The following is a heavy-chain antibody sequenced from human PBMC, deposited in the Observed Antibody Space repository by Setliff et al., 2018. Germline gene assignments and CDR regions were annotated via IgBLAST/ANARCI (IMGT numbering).Heavy chain of an antibody. Sequence: ASVKVSCKASGYIFTDYYMHWVRQAPGQELGWMGRINPNSGGTNYAQKFQGRVTLTRDTSITTAYMEVSILTSDDTAVYYCARNPFLVQQFPYYMDVWGKGTTVTVSS. CDR1: GYIFTDYY. J-gene: IGHJ6*03. V-gene: IGHV1-2*06. D-gene: IGHD6-13*01. CDR3: ARNPFLVQQFPYYMDV. CDR2: INPNSGGT.